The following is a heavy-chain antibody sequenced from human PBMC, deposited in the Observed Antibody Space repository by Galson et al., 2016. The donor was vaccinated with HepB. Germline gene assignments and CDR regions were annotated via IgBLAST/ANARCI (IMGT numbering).Heavy chain of an antibody. Sequence: QSGAEVKTPGESLRISCKGSGYSFTTYWISWVRQMPGEGLEWMGRIDPSDSYTSYSPSFQGHVTISTDKSISTAYLQWSSLKASDTAMYYCARHPHLYNSACPRWFDPWGQGTLVTVSS. J-gene: IGHJ5*02. V-gene: IGHV5-10-1*01. CDR3: ARHPHLYNSACPRWFDP. CDR2: IDPSDSYT. CDR1: GYSFTTYW. D-gene: IGHD6-19*01.